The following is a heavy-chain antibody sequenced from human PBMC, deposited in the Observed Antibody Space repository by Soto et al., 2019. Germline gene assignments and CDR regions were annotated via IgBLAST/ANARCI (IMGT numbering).Heavy chain of an antibody. D-gene: IGHD3-3*01. V-gene: IGHV3-30-3*01. J-gene: IGHJ6*02. CDR1: GFTFSSYA. Sequence: QVQLVESGGGVVQPGRSLRLSCAASGFTFSSYAMHWVRQAPGKGLEWVAVISYDGSNKYYADSVKGRFTISRDNSKNTLYLQMNSLRAEDTAVYYCARDFSKKGPNYYGMDVWGQGTTVTVSS. CDR2: ISYDGSNK. CDR3: ARDFSKKGPNYYGMDV.